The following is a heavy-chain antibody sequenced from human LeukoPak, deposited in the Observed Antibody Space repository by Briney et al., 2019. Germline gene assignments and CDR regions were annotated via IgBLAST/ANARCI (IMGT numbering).Heavy chain of an antibody. CDR1: GYTFTGYY. CDR3: ARADHQDIVVVVAAPTFFDY. D-gene: IGHD2-15*01. J-gene: IGHJ4*02. CDR2: INPNSGGT. Sequence: ASVKVSCKASGYTFTGYYMHWVRQAPGQGLEWIGWINPNSGGTNYAQKFQGRVTMSRDTSISTAYMELSRLRSDDTAVYYCARADHQDIVVVVAAPTFFDYWGQGTLVTVSS. V-gene: IGHV1-2*02.